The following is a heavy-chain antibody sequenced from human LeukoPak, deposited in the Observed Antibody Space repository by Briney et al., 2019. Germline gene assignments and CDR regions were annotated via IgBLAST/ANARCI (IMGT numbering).Heavy chain of an antibody. J-gene: IGHJ1*01. D-gene: IGHD3-10*01. CDR1: GFTFDDYA. V-gene: IGHV3-7*01. CDR3: ATYGTLNARDFQH. Sequence: PGGSLRLSCAASGFTFDDYAMHWVRQAPGKGLEWVANIKYDGSETYYVDSVKGRFTISRDNGKNSLYVQMNSLSVEDTAVYYCATYGTLNARDFQHWGQGTLVIVSS. CDR2: IKYDGSET.